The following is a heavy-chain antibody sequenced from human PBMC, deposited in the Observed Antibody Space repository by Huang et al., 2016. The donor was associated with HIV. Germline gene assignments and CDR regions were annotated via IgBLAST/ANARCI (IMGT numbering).Heavy chain of an antibody. Sequence: QVLLVESGGGVVQPGKSLRLSCTAFGFAFSKNAMHWVRQAPGKWWEWVAVVSFDGSQKYLADSVNDRFTISRDNSKRTLFLQMSSLRPDDTAVYYCASAPARALSYFDNWGQGTLVTVSS. CDR2: VSFDGSQK. D-gene: IGHD3-10*01. V-gene: IGHV3-30*04. J-gene: IGHJ4*02. CDR1: GFAFSKNA. CDR3: ASAPARALSYFDN.